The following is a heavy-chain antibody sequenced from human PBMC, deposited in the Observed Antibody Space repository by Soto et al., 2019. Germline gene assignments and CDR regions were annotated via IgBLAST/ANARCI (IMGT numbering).Heavy chain of an antibody. D-gene: IGHD3-16*01. CDR3: AALSVTGGVDV. Sequence: ERLVESGGGFLQPGESLRSSCAASGFTSTGFELTWVRQVPGRGLEWVAYISASGDTVYYADSVQGRFTISRDNARKSLYLQMGSLRVEDTAIYYCAALSVTGGVDVWGQGTTVTASS. CDR1: GFTSTGFE. V-gene: IGHV3-48*03. J-gene: IGHJ6*02. CDR2: ISASGDTV.